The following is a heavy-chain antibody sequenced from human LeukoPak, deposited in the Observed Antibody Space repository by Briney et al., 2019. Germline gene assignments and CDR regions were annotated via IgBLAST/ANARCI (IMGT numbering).Heavy chain of an antibody. D-gene: IGHD3-22*01. CDR1: GFTFSDYY. CDR3: ARDLDSGNYFFAY. CDR2: ISSGSTT. J-gene: IGHJ4*02. Sequence: GGSLRLSCAASGFTFSDYYMSWIRQAPGKGLEWLSYISSGSTTYYADSVEGRFTISRDNAKNSLYLQMSSLRAEDTAVYYCARDLDSGNYFFAYWGQGTPVTVSS. V-gene: IGHV3-69-1*02.